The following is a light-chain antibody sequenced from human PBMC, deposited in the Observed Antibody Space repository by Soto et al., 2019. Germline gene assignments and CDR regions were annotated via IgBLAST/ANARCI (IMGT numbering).Light chain of an antibody. Sequence: QSVLTQPPSASGTPGQRFTISCSGSSSNIGSNTVNWYQHLPGTAPKLLTYSNNQRPSGVPDRFSGSKSGTSASLAISGLQSEDEADYYCAAWDDSLNGVVFGGGTKLTVL. V-gene: IGLV1-44*01. CDR2: SNN. CDR3: AAWDDSLNGVV. J-gene: IGLJ2*01. CDR1: SSNIGSNT.